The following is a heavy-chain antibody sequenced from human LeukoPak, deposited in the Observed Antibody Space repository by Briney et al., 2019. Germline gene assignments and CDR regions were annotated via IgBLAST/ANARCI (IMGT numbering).Heavy chain of an antibody. D-gene: IGHD5-12*01. CDR2: ISSSSSTI. CDR3: ARDMDIVATTQIDY. Sequence: GGSLRLSCAASGFTFSSYWMSWVRQAPGKGLEWVSYISSSSSTIYYADSVKGRFTISRDNAKNSLYLQMNSLRAEDTAVYYCARDMDIVATTQIDYWGQGTLVTVSS. J-gene: IGHJ4*02. CDR1: GFTFSSYW. V-gene: IGHV3-48*01.